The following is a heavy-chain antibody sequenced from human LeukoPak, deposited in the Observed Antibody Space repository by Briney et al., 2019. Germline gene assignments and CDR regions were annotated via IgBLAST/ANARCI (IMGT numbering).Heavy chain of an antibody. D-gene: IGHD3-22*01. V-gene: IGHV3-11*01. J-gene: IGHJ4*02. CDR3: ASGHYYDSSGYYRY. CDR2: ISSSGSTI. CDR1: GFTFSDYY. Sequence: GGSLRLSCAASGFTFSDYYMSWIRQAPGKGLEWVSYISSSGSTIYCADSVKGRFTISRDNAKNSLYLQMNSLRAEDTAVYYCASGHYYDSSGYYRYWGQGTLVTVSS.